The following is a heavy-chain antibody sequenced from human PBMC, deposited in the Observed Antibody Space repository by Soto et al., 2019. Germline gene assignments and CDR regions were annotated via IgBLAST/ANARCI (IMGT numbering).Heavy chain of an antibody. J-gene: IGHJ6*02. V-gene: IGHV3-74*01. Sequence: LRLSCAASGFTFDTYWMNRVRQAPGKGADWLSGINSDGTISSYADSVKGRFSLSRDNARNTLSLQINSLRADDTAVYYCARLSGDHSAFFSYGMDAWGQGTTVTVSS. CDR1: GFTFDTYW. CDR3: ARLSGDHSAFFSYGMDA. D-gene: IGHD2-21*01. CDR2: INSDGTIS.